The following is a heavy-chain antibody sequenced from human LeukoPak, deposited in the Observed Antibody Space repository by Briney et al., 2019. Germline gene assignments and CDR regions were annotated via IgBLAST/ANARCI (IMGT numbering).Heavy chain of an antibody. D-gene: IGHD3-9*01. CDR1: GFTFSSYS. Sequence: GGSLRLSCAASGFTFSSYSMNWVRQAPGKGLEWVSYISSSSSTIYYADSVKGRFTISRDNAKNSLYLQMNSLRAEDTAVYYCAARGYDILTGYHNPDYWGQGTLVTVSS. CDR3: AARGYDILTGYHNPDY. V-gene: IGHV3-48*01. CDR2: ISSSSSTI. J-gene: IGHJ4*02.